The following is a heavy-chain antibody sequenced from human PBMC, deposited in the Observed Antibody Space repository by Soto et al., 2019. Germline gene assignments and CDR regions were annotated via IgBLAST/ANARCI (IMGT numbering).Heavy chain of an antibody. Sequence: QITLKESGPTLVKPTQTLTLTCTFSGFSLSTSGVGVGWIRQPPGKALEWLALIYWDDDKRYSPSLKSRLTITKDTSKNQVVLTMTNMDPVDTATYYGAHRLRWERYNWFDPWGQGTLVTVSS. CDR2: IYWDDDK. CDR3: AHRLRWERYNWFDP. V-gene: IGHV2-5*02. J-gene: IGHJ5*02. D-gene: IGHD1-1*01. CDR1: GFSLSTSGVG.